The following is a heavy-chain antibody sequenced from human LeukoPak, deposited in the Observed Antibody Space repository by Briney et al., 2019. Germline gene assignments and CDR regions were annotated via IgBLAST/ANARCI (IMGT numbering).Heavy chain of an antibody. D-gene: IGHD3-22*01. CDR3: AREDREPNDSSGYYGYYGMDV. CDR1: GGTFSSYA. J-gene: IGHJ6*02. Sequence: GASVNVSCKASGGTFSSYAISWVRQAPGQGLEWMGGIIPIFGTANYAQKFQGRVTITADESTSTAYMELSSLRSEDTAVYYCAREDREPNDSSGYYGYYGMDVWGQGTTVTVSS. V-gene: IGHV1-69*01. CDR2: IIPIFGTA.